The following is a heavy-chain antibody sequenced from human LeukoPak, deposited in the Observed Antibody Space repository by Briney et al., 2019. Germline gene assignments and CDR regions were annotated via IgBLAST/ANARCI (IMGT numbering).Heavy chain of an antibody. CDR2: IFYSGST. V-gene: IGHV4-59*08. CDR3: ARRWGDY. CDR1: GGSISSYY. Sequence: SETLSLTCTVSGGSISSYYWSWIRQTPGRGLEWIGYIFYSGSTNYNPSLKSRVTISVDTSKNQFSLKLSSVTAADTAVYYCARRWGDYWGQGTLVTVSS. J-gene: IGHJ4*02. D-gene: IGHD3-16*01.